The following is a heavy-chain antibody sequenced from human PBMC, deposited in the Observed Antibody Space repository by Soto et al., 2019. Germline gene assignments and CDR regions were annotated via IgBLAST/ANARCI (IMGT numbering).Heavy chain of an antibody. J-gene: IGHJ4*02. CDR2: IYYSGST. Sequence: SETLSLTCTVSGGSISSGGYYWSWIRQHPGKGLEWIGYIYYSGSTYYNPSLKSRVTISVDTSKNQFSLKLSSVTAADTAVYYCARAPDKYDFWSGSYFDYWGQGTLVTSPQ. V-gene: IGHV4-31*03. CDR1: GGSISSGGYY. CDR3: ARAPDKYDFWSGSYFDY. D-gene: IGHD3-3*01.